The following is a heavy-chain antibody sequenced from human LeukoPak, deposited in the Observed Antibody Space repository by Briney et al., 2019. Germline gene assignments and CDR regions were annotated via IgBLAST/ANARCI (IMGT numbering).Heavy chain of an antibody. D-gene: IGHD1-1*01. CDR3: AKDGDWNDLEADY. Sequence: GGSLRLSCAASGFTFSSYAMSWVRQAPGKGLEWVSAISGSGGSTYYADSVKGRFTISRGNSKNTLYLQMNSLRAEDTAVYYCAKDGDWNDLEADYWGQGTLVTVSS. J-gene: IGHJ4*02. CDR1: GFTFSSYA. CDR2: ISGSGGST. V-gene: IGHV3-23*01.